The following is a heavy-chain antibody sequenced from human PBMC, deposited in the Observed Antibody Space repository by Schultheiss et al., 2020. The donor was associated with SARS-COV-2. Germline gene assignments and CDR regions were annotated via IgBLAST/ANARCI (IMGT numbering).Heavy chain of an antibody. CDR1: GFTFDDYA. J-gene: IGHJ4*02. CDR3: AKAWRDIVVVPVAAYDF. V-gene: IGHV3-23*01. Sequence: GGSLRLSCAASGFTFDDYAMHWVRQAPGKGLEWVSGISGSGGSTYYADSVKGRFTISRDNSKNTLYLQMNSLRAEDTAVYYCAKAWRDIVVVPVAAYDFWGQGTLVTVAS. D-gene: IGHD2-15*01. CDR2: ISGSGGST.